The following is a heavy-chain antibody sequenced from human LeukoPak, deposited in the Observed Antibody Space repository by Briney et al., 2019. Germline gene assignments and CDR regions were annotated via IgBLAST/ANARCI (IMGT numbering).Heavy chain of an antibody. CDR3: ARDESPADYGDYGGFDY. Sequence: GKSLRLSCAASGFTFSSYGMHWVRQAPGKGLAWVAVIWYDGSNKYYADSVKGRFTISRDNSKNTLYLQMNSLRAEDTAVYYCARDESPADYGDYGGFDYWGQGTLVTVSS. CDR2: IWYDGSNK. CDR1: GFTFSSYG. D-gene: IGHD4-17*01. J-gene: IGHJ4*02. V-gene: IGHV3-33*01.